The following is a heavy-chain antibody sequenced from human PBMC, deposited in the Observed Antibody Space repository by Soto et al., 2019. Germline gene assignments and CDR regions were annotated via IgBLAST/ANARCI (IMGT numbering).Heavy chain of an antibody. CDR2: IIPMFDTP. D-gene: IGHD5-18*01. V-gene: IGHV1-69*19. J-gene: IGHJ6*02. CDR3: AASGHNDGYNYYHGMDV. CDR1: GDTFTNFA. Sequence: QVQVVQSGAEVKKPGSSVKVSCKVSGDTFTNFAISWVRQAPGQGLEWMGGIIPMFDTPHYAQNFRGRVTITADGATTTAYMEMNSLRSADTAVYYCAASGHNDGYNYYHGMDVWGQGTTVTVS.